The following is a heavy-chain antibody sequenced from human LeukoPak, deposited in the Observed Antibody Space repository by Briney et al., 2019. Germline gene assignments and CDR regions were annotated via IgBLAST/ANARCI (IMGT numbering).Heavy chain of an antibody. D-gene: IGHD3-22*01. CDR1: GFTFSSYG. J-gene: IGHJ4*02. V-gene: IGHV3-33*06. CDR3: AKSSGYFEGPIDY. CDR2: IWYDGSNK. Sequence: GRSLRLSCAASGFTFSSYGMHWVRQAPGKGLEWVAVIWYDGSNKYYADSVKGRFTISRDNSKNTLYLQLNSLRAEDTAVYYCAKSSGYFEGPIDYWGQGTLVTVSS.